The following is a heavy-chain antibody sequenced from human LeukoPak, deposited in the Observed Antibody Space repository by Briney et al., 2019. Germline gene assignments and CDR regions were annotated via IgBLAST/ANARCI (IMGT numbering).Heavy chain of an antibody. CDR1: GFTFSNYW. V-gene: IGHV3-21*01. CDR2: ITSTGAYI. D-gene: IGHD1-26*01. J-gene: IGHJ6*03. CDR3: ARVATGATTSNYFYYYMDV. Sequence: PGGSLRLSCAASGFTFSNYWMSWVRQAPGKGLEWVSSITSTGAYINYADSVKGRFTISRDNAKNSLYLQMDSLRAEDTAVYYCARVATGATTSNYFYYYMDVWGRGTTVTVSS.